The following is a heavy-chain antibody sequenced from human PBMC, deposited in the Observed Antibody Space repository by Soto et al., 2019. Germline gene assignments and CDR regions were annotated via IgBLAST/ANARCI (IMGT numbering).Heavy chain of an antibody. CDR1: GFTFSSYG. Sequence: GGSLRLSCAASGFTFSSYGMHWVRQAPGKGLEWVAVISYDGSNKYYADSVKGRFTISRDNSKNTLYLQMNSLRAEDTAVYYCARELGYCSGGNCYMEGAFDIWGQGTMVTVSS. D-gene: IGHD2-15*01. CDR2: ISYDGSNK. J-gene: IGHJ3*02. V-gene: IGHV3-30*03. CDR3: ARELGYCSGGNCYMEGAFDI.